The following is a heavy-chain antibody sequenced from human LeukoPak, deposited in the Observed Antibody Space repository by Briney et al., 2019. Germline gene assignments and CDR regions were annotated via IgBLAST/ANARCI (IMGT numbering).Heavy chain of an antibody. Sequence: PGGSLRLSCAASGFTFSSYWMHWVRQAPGKGLVWVSRINTDGSCTSYADSVKGRFTISRDNAKNTLYLQMNSLRAEDTAVYYCARDRDYYDSSGYYAYWGQGTLVTVSS. V-gene: IGHV3-74*01. J-gene: IGHJ4*02. CDR1: GFTFSSYW. CDR2: INTDGSCT. D-gene: IGHD3-22*01. CDR3: ARDRDYYDSSGYYAY.